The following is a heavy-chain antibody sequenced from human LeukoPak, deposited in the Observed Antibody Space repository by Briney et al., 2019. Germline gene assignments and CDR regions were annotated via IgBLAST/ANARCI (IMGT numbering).Heavy chain of an antibody. D-gene: IGHD4-23*01. CDR2: IIPIFGTA. CDR3: ARDRTVVTPAYYFDY. CDR1: GGTFSSYA. V-gene: IGHV1-69*13. Sequence: ASAKVSCKASGGTFSSYAISWLRQAPGQGLEWMGGIIPIFGTANYAQKFQGRVTITADESTSTAYMELSSLSSEDTAVYYCARDRTVVTPAYYFDYWGQGTLVTVSS. J-gene: IGHJ4*02.